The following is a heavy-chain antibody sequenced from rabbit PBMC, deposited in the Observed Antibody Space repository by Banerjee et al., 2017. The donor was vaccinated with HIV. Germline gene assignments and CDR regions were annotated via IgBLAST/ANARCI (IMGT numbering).Heavy chain of an antibody. Sequence: QEQLEESGGDLVKPEGSLTLTCTASGFSFSSRYWICWVRQAPGKGLEWIGCIYTGSGSTYYASWAKGRFTISKTSSTTVTLQMTSLTVADTATYFCARGYAGYGYAVYYFKLWGQGTLVTVS. CDR2: IYTGSGST. D-gene: IGHD6-1*01. J-gene: IGHJ4*01. CDR3: ARGYAGYGYAVYYFKL. CDR1: GFSFSSRYW. V-gene: IGHV1S45*01.